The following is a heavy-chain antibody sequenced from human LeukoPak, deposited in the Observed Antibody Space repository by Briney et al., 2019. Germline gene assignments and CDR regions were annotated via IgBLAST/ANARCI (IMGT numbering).Heavy chain of an antibody. CDR3: AKGYSYGLYNWFDP. J-gene: IGHJ5*02. CDR1: GFTFSSYG. CDR2: IRFDGSNK. Sequence: QPGGSLRLSCAASGFTFSSYGMHWVRQAPGKGLEWVAFIRFDGSNKYYADSVKGRFTISRDNFKNTLYLQMNSLRAEDTAVCYCAKGYSYGLYNWFDPWGQGTLVTVSS. D-gene: IGHD5-18*01. V-gene: IGHV3-30*02.